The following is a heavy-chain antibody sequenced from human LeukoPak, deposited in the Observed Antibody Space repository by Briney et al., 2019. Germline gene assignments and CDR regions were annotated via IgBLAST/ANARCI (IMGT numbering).Heavy chain of an antibody. D-gene: IGHD3-22*01. V-gene: IGHV1-2*02. CDR2: INPNSGGT. Sequence: ASVKVSCKASGYTFTGNYIHWVRQAPGQGLEWMGYINPNSGGTDYAQKFPGRVTMTRDTSISTVYMELSRLRSDDTAVYYCARDGYYYDSRGYYYGFDYWGQGTLVSVSS. J-gene: IGHJ4*02. CDR3: ARDGYYYDSRGYYYGFDY. CDR1: GYTFTGNY.